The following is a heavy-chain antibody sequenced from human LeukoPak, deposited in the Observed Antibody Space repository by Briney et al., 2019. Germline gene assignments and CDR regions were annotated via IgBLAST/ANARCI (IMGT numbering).Heavy chain of an antibody. D-gene: IGHD3-9*01. CDR1: GFTFSSFG. CDR3: ARDSRYDILTGYFEFDP. J-gene: IGHJ5*02. CDR2: ISSSSSYI. Sequence: GGSLRLSCAASGFTFSSFGMNWVRQAPGKGLEWVSSISSSSSYIYYADSVKGRFTISRDNAKNSLYLQMNSLRAEDTAVYYCARDSRYDILTGYFEFDPWGQGTLVTVSS. V-gene: IGHV3-21*01.